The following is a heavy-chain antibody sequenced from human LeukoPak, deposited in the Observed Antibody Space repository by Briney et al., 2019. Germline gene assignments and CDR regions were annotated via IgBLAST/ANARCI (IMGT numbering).Heavy chain of an antibody. CDR1: GYSFTNHA. D-gene: IGHD3-22*01. CDR2: INAGNGNT. CDR3: ARDGSAVYYDSSGLSGAFDI. Sequence: ASVKVSCKASGYSFTNHAIHWVRQAPGQRLEWMGWINAGNGNTKYSQKFQGRVTITRDTSASTAYMELSSLRSEDTAVYYCARDGSAVYYDSSGLSGAFDIWGQGTIVTVSS. V-gene: IGHV1-3*01. J-gene: IGHJ3*02.